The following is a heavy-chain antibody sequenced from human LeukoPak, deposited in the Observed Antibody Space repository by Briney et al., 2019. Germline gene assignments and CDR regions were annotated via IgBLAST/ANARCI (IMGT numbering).Heavy chain of an antibody. CDR1: GFTFSNYA. CDR2: VSYDGTNK. Sequence: GSLRLSCAASGFTFSNYAMHWVRQAPGKGLEWVAVVSYDGTNKHYADSVKGRFTISRDNSKNTLYLQMDSLRAEDTAVYYCARDVCSSTSCYLGRFDYWGQGTLVTVSS. D-gene: IGHD2-2*01. V-gene: IGHV3-30-3*01. J-gene: IGHJ4*02. CDR3: ARDVCSSTSCYLGRFDY.